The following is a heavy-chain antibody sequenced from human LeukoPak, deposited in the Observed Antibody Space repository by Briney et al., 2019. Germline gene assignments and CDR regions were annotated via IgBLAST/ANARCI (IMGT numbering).Heavy chain of an antibody. CDR1: GLTFSNYW. Sequence: GGSLRLSCAVSGLTFSNYWMHWVRQAPGKGLVWVSRISNDGTSTSYADSVKGRFTISRDNAKNTLYLQMNSLRGEDTAVYYCARVRVSSWYSEYYFDYWGQGTLVTVSS. V-gene: IGHV3-74*01. J-gene: IGHJ4*02. D-gene: IGHD6-13*01. CDR2: ISNDGTST. CDR3: ARVRVSSWYSEYYFDY.